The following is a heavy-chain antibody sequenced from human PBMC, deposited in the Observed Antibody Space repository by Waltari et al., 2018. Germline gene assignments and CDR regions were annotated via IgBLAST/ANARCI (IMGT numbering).Heavy chain of an antibody. V-gene: IGHV4-38-2*01. J-gene: IGHJ4*02. CDR1: GHSIRSEYF. CDR2: THHDGTT. D-gene: IGHD2-21*01. CDR3: VGMAWHYSVRIDH. Sequence: QVQLQESGPGLVKPSETLSLTCAVFGHSIRSEYFWGWIQQPPGKGLEWIGTTHHDGTTFYNSSLKSRMIISLDTSTNQFSLRLSSVTAADTAVYFCVGMAWHYSVRIDHWGQGTLVTVSS.